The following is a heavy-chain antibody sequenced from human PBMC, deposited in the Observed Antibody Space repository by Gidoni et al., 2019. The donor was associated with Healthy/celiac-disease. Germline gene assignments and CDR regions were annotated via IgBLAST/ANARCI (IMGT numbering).Heavy chain of an antibody. J-gene: IGHJ4*02. CDR2: IDPRDSYT. Sequence: EVQLVQSGAEVTKPGESLRISCKGSGSSFTSYWISWVRQMPGKGLEWMGRIDPRDSYTNYSPSFQGHVTISADKSISTAYLQWSSLKASDTAMYYCASLQYYYGSGSYLRYWGQGTLVTVSS. V-gene: IGHV5-10-1*01. CDR1: GSSFTSYW. D-gene: IGHD3-10*01. CDR3: ASLQYYYGSGSYLRY.